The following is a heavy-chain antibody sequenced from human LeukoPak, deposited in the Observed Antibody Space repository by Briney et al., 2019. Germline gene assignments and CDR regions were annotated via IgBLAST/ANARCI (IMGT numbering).Heavy chain of an antibody. CDR1: GGTFISYA. D-gene: IGHD2-21*01. CDR3: ARRPLSAVIQNSFEY. CDR2: IIPIFGTA. J-gene: IGHJ4*02. Sequence: AAVKVSRKASGGTFISYAISWVRQAAGQGVEGMGGIIPIFGTANYAQQFQGRVTITAPESPRPAYMELSSLRSEDTAVYYCARRPLSAVIQNSFEYWGQGTLVTVSS. V-gene: IGHV1-69*13.